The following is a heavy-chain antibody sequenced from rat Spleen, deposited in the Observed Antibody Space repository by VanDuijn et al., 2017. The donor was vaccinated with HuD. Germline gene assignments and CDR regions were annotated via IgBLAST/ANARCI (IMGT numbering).Heavy chain of an antibody. CDR2: ISYEGSST. D-gene: IGHD1-2*01. J-gene: IGHJ4*01. Sequence: EVQLVESGGGSVQPGRSLKLSCAASGFTFSDYYMAWVRQAPKKGLEWVASISYEGSSTYYGDSVKGRFTISRDNAKSTLYLQMNSLRSEDTATYYCARPCSRRYVMGAWGQGASVTVSS. V-gene: IGHV5-22*01. CDR3: ARPCSRRYVMGA. CDR1: GFTFSDYY.